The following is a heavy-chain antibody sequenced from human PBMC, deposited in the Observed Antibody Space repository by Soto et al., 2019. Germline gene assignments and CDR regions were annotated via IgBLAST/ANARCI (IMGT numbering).Heavy chain of an antibody. V-gene: IGHV4-59*08. D-gene: IGHD3-3*01. Sequence: PSETLSLTCTVSGGSLSSYYGSWIRQPPGKGLEWIGYIYYSGSTNYNPALKGRVTISLDSSKNQFPLKLDSVPAADPAVYYCARLGGYYQAFDHWGQGTLVTVSS. J-gene: IGHJ4*02. CDR2: IYYSGST. CDR1: GGSLSSYY. CDR3: ARLGGYYQAFDH.